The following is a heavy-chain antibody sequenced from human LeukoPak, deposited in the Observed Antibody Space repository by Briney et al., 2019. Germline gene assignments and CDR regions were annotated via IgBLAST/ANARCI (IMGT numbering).Heavy chain of an antibody. J-gene: IGHJ4*02. V-gene: IGHV4-39*02. CDR1: GGSISSSSYY. CDR2: IYYSGST. D-gene: IGHD4/OR15-4a*01. Sequence: SETLSLTCTVSGGSISSSSYYWGWIRQPPGKGLEWIGSIYYSGSTYYNPSLKSRVTISVDTSKNQFSLKLTSVTAADTAVYYCARESDNGDHRGHGNSDSWGQGTQVTVSS. CDR3: ARESDNGDHRGHGNSDS.